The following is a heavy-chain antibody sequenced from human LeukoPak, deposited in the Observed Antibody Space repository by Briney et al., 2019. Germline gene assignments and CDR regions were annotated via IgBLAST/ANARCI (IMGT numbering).Heavy chain of an antibody. Sequence: GGSLRLSCAASGFTFSSYGMHWVRRAPGKGLEWVAVISYDGSNKYYADSVKGRFTISRDNSKNTLYLQMNSLRAEDTAVYYCAKDLSYYDSSGYADYWGQGTLVTVSS. J-gene: IGHJ4*02. CDR2: ISYDGSNK. CDR3: AKDLSYYDSSGYADY. V-gene: IGHV3-30*18. CDR1: GFTFSSYG. D-gene: IGHD3-22*01.